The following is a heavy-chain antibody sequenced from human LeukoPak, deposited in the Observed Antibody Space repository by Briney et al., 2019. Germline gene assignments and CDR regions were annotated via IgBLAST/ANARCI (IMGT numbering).Heavy chain of an antibody. J-gene: IGHJ4*02. D-gene: IGHD6-13*01. CDR1: GFTFSSHG. CDR3: ARGTIAAAGYYYFDY. V-gene: IGHV3-30*03. Sequence: GTSLRLSCAASGFTFSSHGMHWVRQAPGKGLEWVAVITYDGSKNYYAESVKGRFTISRDNAMNTLYLQMNSLRAEDTAVYYCARGTIAAAGYYYFDYWGQGTQVTVSS. CDR2: ITYDGSKN.